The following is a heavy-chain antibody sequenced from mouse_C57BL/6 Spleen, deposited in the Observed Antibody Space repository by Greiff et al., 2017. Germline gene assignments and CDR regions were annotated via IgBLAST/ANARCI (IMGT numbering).Heavy chain of an antibody. Sequence: VQLQQPGAELVMPGASVKLSCKASGYTFTSYWMHWVKQRPGQGLEWIGEIDPSDSYTNYNQKFKGKSTLTVDKSSSTAYMQLSSLTSEDSAVYYCARMVTGFDYWGQGTTLTVSS. CDR2: IDPSDSYT. J-gene: IGHJ2*01. CDR1: GYTFTSYW. V-gene: IGHV1-69*01. CDR3: ARMVTGFDY. D-gene: IGHD2-1*01.